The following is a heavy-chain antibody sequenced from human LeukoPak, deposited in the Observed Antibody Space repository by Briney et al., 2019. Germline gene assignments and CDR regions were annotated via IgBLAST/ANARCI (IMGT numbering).Heavy chain of an antibody. J-gene: IGHJ4*02. Sequence: GGSLRLSCAASGFTFSAYSMNWVRQAPGKGLEWVSSISTGSSYIYYADSVKGRFTISRENAKNSLYLQMNSLRAEDTAVYYCAKGHSSGYYYFPLDYWGQGTLVTVSS. V-gene: IGHV3-21*01. CDR1: GFTFSAYS. CDR3: AKGHSSGYYYFPLDY. D-gene: IGHD3-22*01. CDR2: ISTGSSYI.